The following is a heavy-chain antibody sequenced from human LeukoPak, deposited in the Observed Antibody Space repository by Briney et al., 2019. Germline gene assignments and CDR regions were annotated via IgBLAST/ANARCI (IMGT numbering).Heavy chain of an antibody. J-gene: IGHJ4*02. Sequence: PGGSLRLSCAASGFTFSSYAMSWVRQAPGKGLEWVSAISGSGGSTYYADSVKGRFTISRDNSKNTLYLQMNSLRAEDTAVYYCAKVQGYITIFGVFYDYWGQGTLVTVSS. CDR3: AKVQGYITIFGVFYDY. CDR2: ISGSGGST. D-gene: IGHD3-3*01. CDR1: GFTFSSYA. V-gene: IGHV3-23*01.